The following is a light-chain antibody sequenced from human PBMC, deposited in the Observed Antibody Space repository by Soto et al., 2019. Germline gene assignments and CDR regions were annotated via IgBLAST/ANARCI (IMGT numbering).Light chain of an antibody. J-gene: IGKJ5*01. Sequence: IVLTHAPGTLSLSPGERASLSCRASQSVSRYLTWYQQKPGQGPRVLIYGASSRATGIPDRFSGSGSGTDFTLTISRLEPEDFAVYYCQHYDGSPITFGHGTRLEI. V-gene: IGKV3-20*01. CDR3: QHYDGSPIT. CDR2: GAS. CDR1: QSVSRY.